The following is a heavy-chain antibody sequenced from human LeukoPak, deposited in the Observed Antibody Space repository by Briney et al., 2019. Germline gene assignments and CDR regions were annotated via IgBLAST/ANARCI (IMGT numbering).Heavy chain of an antibody. D-gene: IGHD6-13*01. CDR1: GYTFTGYY. CDR2: INPNSVGT. J-gene: IGHJ4*02. CDR3: ARGPLEGISLSVY. Sequence: ASVKVSCKASGYTFTGYYMHWGPQAPGPRREWMGCINPNSVGTNYAQKFQGRVTMPRATYISTAYMEVSRLRSADTAVYYCARGPLEGISLSVYWGQGTLVTVSS. V-gene: IGHV1-2*02.